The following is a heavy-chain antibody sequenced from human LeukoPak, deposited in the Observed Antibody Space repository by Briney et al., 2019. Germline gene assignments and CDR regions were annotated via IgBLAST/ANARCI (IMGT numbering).Heavy chain of an antibody. V-gene: IGHV3-7*01. CDR2: IKQDGSEK. CDR1: GLTFSSYW. Sequence: GGSLSLSCAASGLTFSSYWMSWVRQAPGKGLEWVANIKQDGSEKYYVDSVRGRFTISRDNAKNSLYPQMNSLRAEDTAVYYCARDKGSSTYYDFWSGYCWFDPWGQGTLVTVSS. CDR3: ARDKGSSTYYDFWSGYCWFDP. D-gene: IGHD3-3*01. J-gene: IGHJ5*02.